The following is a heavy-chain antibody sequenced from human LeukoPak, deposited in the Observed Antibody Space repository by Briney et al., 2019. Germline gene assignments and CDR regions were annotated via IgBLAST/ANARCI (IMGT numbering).Heavy chain of an antibody. J-gene: IGHJ4*02. D-gene: IGHD2-21*02. Sequence: PGGSLRLSCVASGFTFSTSGMHWVRQAPGKGLEWVAFIRYDGSNKQYADSVKGRFTLSRDNPKSTLYLQMNSLGAEDTAVYYCAKDRGDFPPYFDYWGQGTLVTVSS. V-gene: IGHV3-30*02. CDR1: GFTFSTSG. CDR3: AKDRGDFPPYFDY. CDR2: IRYDGSNK.